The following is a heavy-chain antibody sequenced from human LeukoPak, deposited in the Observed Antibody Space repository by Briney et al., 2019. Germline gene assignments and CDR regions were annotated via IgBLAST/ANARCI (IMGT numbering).Heavy chain of an antibody. CDR3: ARGSSSGWYHFDY. Sequence: SETLSLTCAVSGGSISSGGYSWSWIRQPPGKGLEWIGYIYHSGSTYYNPSLKSRVTISVDRSKNQFSLKLSSVTAADTAVYYCARGSSSGWYHFDYWGQGTLVTVSS. CDR1: GGSISSGGYS. J-gene: IGHJ4*02. CDR2: IYHSGST. V-gene: IGHV4-30-2*01. D-gene: IGHD6-19*01.